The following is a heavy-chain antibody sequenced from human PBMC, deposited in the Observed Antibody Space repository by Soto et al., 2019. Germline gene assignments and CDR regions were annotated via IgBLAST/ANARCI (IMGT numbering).Heavy chain of an antibody. J-gene: IGHJ4*02. V-gene: IGHV4-39*01. CDR2: IYYSGST. Sequence: QLQLQESGPGLVKPSETLSLTCTVSGGSISSSSYYWGWIRQPPGKGLVWIGSIYYSGSTYYNPSLKIRVTISVDTSKNHFSLKLSSVTAADTAVYYCYYGSGSYYFDYWGQGTLVTVSS. CDR1: GGSISSSSYY. D-gene: IGHD3-10*01. CDR3: YYGSGSYYFDY.